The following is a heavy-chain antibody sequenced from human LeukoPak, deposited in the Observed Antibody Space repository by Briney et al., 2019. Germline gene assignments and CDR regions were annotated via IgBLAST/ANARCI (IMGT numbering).Heavy chain of an antibody. D-gene: IGHD2-21*02. J-gene: IGHJ5*02. Sequence: PSETLSLTCTVSGGSISSNSYYWTWIRQPAGKGPEWIGRIHTSGSTNYNPSLKSRVNMSVDTSKNQFSLKLSSVTAADTAVYYCARVTDPRYNWFDPWGQGTLVTVSS. CDR3: ARVTDPRYNWFDP. V-gene: IGHV4-61*02. CDR1: GGSISSNSYY. CDR2: IHTSGST.